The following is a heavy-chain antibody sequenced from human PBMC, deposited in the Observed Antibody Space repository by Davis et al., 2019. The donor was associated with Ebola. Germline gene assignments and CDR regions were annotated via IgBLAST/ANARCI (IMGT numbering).Heavy chain of an antibody. CDR1: QFTFSNSA. CDR2: ISGSGAST. V-gene: IGHV3-23*01. Sequence: GGSLRLSCAASQFTFSNSAMNWVRQAPGKGPEWVSSISGSGASTYYADSVKGRFTISRDNSKNTLYLQMNSLRAEDTAVYHCARGGYYDSSGYSHAAFDIWGQGTMLTVSS. D-gene: IGHD3-22*01. CDR3: ARGGYYDSSGYSHAAFDI. J-gene: IGHJ3*02.